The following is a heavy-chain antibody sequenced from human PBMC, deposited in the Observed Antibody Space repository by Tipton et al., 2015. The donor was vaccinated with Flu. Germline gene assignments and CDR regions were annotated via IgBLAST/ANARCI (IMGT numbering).Heavy chain of an antibody. CDR1: GGSISSYY. CDR3: ARDRPNYYYYGMDV. Sequence: LRLSCTVSGGSISSYYWSWIRQPPGKGLEWIGYIYYSGSTNYNPSLKSRVTISVDTSKNQFSLKLGSVTAADTAVYYCARDRPNYYYYGMDVWGQGTTVTVSS. CDR2: IYYSGST. V-gene: IGHV4-59*01. J-gene: IGHJ6*02.